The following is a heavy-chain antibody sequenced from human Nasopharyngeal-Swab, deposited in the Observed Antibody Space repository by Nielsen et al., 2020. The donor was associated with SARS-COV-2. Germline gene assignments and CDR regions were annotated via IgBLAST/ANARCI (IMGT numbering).Heavy chain of an antibody. J-gene: IGHJ5*02. V-gene: IGHV1-69*13. D-gene: IGHD6-13*01. CDR3: ARDGSSWYRGWFDP. CDR2: IIPIFGTA. CDR1: GGTFSSYA. Sequence: SVKVSCKASGGTFSSYAISWVRQAPGQGLEWMGGIIPIFGTANYAQKFQGRVTITADESKSTAYMELSSLRSEDTAVYYCARDGSSWYRGWFDPWGQGTLVTVSS.